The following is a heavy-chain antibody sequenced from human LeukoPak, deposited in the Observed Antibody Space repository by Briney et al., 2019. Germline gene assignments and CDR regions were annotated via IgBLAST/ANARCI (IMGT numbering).Heavy chain of an antibody. Sequence: GGSLRLSCAASGFTFSSYSMIWVRQAPGKGLEWVSSITTSNTYIDYADSVKGRFTVSRDNAKNSLYLQMNSLRAEDTAIYYCVRDSSSFRLDPWGQGTLVTVSS. CDR1: GFTFSSYS. V-gene: IGHV3-21*01. D-gene: IGHD6-13*01. CDR2: ITTSNTYI. J-gene: IGHJ5*02. CDR3: VRDSSSFRLDP.